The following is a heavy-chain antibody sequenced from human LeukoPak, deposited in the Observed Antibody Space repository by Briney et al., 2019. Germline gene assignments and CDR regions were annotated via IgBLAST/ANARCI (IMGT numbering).Heavy chain of an antibody. J-gene: IGHJ4*02. CDR1: GFSVSSNY. Sequence: GGSLRLSCAASGFSVSSNYMSWVRQAPGKGLEWVSVIYSGGSTYYADSVKGRFTISRDNSKNTLYLQMKSLRAEDTAVYYCAKDGVRIAASGLLDNWGQGTLVTVSS. CDR3: AKDGVRIAASGLLDN. D-gene: IGHD6-13*01. CDR2: IYSGGST. V-gene: IGHV3-53*01.